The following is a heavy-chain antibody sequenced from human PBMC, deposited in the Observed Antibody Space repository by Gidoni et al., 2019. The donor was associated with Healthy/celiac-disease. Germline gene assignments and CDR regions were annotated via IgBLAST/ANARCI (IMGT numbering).Heavy chain of an antibody. V-gene: IGHV4-34*01. D-gene: IGHD2-2*01. Sequence: QVPLQQWGAGLLKPSETLSLTCAVYGGSFSGYYWSWIRQPPGKGLEWIGEINHSGSTNYNPSLKSRVTISVDTSKNQFSLKLSSVTAADTAVYYCARGILGYCSSTSCRYYYYYYMDVWGKGTTVTVSS. CDR2: INHSGST. CDR3: ARGILGYCSSTSCRYYYYYYMDV. CDR1: GGSFSGYY. J-gene: IGHJ6*03.